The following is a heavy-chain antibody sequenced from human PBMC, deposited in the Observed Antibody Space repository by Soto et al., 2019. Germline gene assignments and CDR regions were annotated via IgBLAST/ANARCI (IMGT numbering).Heavy chain of an antibody. D-gene: IGHD2-15*01. V-gene: IGHV3-30*18. Sequence: SCAASGFTFSSYGMHWVRQAPGKGLEWVAVISYDGSNKYYADSVKGRFTISRDNSKNTLYLQMNSLRAEDTAVYYCAKDDPVAPWGQGTLVTVSS. J-gene: IGHJ5*02. CDR1: GFTFSSYG. CDR3: AKDDPVAP. CDR2: ISYDGSNK.